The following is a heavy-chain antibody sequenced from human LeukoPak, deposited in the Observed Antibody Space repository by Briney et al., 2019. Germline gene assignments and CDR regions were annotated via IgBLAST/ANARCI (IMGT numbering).Heavy chain of an antibody. CDR1: GYMFTHYW. V-gene: IGHV5-51*01. D-gene: IGHD5-18*01. J-gene: IGHJ4*02. CDR3: ARGDTTMVPGYFDY. Sequence: GESLKISCXGSGYMFTHYWIAWERQMPGKGLEWMGIIYPADSDTRYSPSFQGQVTISADKSISTAYLQWSSLKASDTASYYCARGDTTMVPGYFDYWGQGTLVTVSS. CDR2: IYPADSDT.